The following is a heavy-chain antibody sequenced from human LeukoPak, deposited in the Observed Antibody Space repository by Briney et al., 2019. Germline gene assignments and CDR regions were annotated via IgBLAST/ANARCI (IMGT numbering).Heavy chain of an antibody. CDR1: GGTFTSYT. CDR3: ARTGYCTNGVCYAHYYYYSMDV. J-gene: IGHJ6*03. D-gene: IGHD2-8*01. V-gene: IGHV1-69*02. CDR2: IIPIRGIA. Sequence: SVKVSCKGSGGTFTSYTISWVRQAQGQGKEGRGRIIPIRGIANSAQKSQGRLTITADKSTSPAYMALTSLRSEDTAVYYCARTGYCTNGVCYAHYYYYSMDVWGKGTTVTVSS.